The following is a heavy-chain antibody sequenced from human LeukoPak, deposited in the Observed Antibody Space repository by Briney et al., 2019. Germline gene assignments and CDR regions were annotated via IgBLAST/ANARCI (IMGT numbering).Heavy chain of an antibody. CDR3: ATSYDSSGCD. CDR1: GFTFNNYA. V-gene: IGHV3-23*01. CDR2: ISGTGNSI. D-gene: IGHD3-22*01. Sequence: GGSLRLSCAASGFTFNNYAMIWVRQAPGKGLEWVSLISGTGNSIYYADSVKGRFTISRDNSKNTLFLQMNSLRAEDTAVYYCATSYDSSGCDWGQGTLVTVSS. J-gene: IGHJ4*02.